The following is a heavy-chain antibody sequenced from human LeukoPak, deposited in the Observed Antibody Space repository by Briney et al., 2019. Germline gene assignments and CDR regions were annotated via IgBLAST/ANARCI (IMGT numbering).Heavy chain of an antibody. J-gene: IGHJ6*02. V-gene: IGHV4-34*01. CDR1: GFTFSSYA. D-gene: IGHD3-22*01. Sequence: PGGSLRLSCAASGFTFSSYAMSWVRQAPGKGLEWIGEINHSGSTNYNPSLKSRVTISVDTSKNQFSLKLSSVTAADTAVYYCARARYYYDSSGYRHYYYYGMDVWGQGTTVTVSS. CDR2: INHSGST. CDR3: ARARYYYDSSGYRHYYYYGMDV.